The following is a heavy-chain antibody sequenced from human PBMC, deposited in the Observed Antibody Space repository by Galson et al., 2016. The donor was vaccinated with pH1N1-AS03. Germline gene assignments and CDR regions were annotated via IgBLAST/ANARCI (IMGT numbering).Heavy chain of an antibody. V-gene: IGHV3-11*03. CDR1: GFSLSDYY. D-gene: IGHD2-21*01. J-gene: IGHJ6*02. CDR3: ARARGGEDAWSQDV. Sequence: SLRLSCAASGFSLSDYYMTWIRQAPGKGLEWVAYIIFTSDYRHYADSVKGRFTISRDNAKDSLYLQMDSLRVEDTAVYYCARARGGEDAWSQDVWGQGTTVTVSS. CDR2: IIFTSDYR.